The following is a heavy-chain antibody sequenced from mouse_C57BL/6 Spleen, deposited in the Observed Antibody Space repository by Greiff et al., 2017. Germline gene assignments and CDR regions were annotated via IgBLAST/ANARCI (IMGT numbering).Heavy chain of an antibody. V-gene: IGHV1-76*01. J-gene: IGHJ4*01. Sequence: QVQLQQSGAELVRPGASVKLSCKASGYTFTDYYINWVKQRPGQGLEWIARIYPGSGNTYYNEKFKGKATLTAEKSSSTAYMQLSSLTSEDSAVYFCAREGDYDAGYAMDYWGQGTSVTVSS. D-gene: IGHD2-4*01. CDR2: IYPGSGNT. CDR1: GYTFTDYY. CDR3: AREGDYDAGYAMDY.